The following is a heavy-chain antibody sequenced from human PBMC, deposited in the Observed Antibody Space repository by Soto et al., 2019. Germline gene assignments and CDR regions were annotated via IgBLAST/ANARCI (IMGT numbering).Heavy chain of an antibody. Sequence: QVQLVQSGAELKKPGASVNISCQASGFTFSSTLINWVRQGPGQRLEWMGWINPANGNTRYSESFQGRVTISSLSSASTAYVALSDLTAEDTAVYYCARDILSVGPRANDAFDVWGHGTMITVSS. J-gene: IGHJ3*01. CDR3: ARDILSVGPRANDAFDV. D-gene: IGHD2-8*02. CDR2: INPANGNT. V-gene: IGHV1-3*01. CDR1: GFTFSSTL.